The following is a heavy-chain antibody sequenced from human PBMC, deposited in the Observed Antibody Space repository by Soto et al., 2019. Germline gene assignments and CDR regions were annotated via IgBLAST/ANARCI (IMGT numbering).Heavy chain of an antibody. CDR3: ARDRNYYDSSGYSLDY. J-gene: IGHJ4*02. CDR1: GFTFSSYA. V-gene: IGHV3-23*01. Sequence: GGSLRLSFAASGFTFSSYAMNWVRQAPGKGLEWVSTISGSGGTIYHADSVKGRFTISRDNSKNTLYLQMNSLRAEDTAVYYCARDRNYYDSSGYSLDYWGQGTLVTVSS. D-gene: IGHD3-22*01. CDR2: ISGSGGTI.